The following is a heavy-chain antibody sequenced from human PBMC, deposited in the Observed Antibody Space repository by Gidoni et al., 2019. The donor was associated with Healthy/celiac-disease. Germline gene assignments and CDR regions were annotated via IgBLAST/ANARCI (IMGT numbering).Heavy chain of an antibody. CDR1: GGPISSGGYS. J-gene: IGHJ4*02. CDR3: AGMTTVGFNFDY. Sequence: QLQLQESGSGLVKPSQTLSLTCTVPGGPISSGGYSWSWIRQPPGKGLEWIGYIYHSGSTYYNPSLKSRVTISVDRSKNQFSLKLSSVTAADTAVYYCAGMTTVGFNFDYWGQGTLVTVSS. D-gene: IGHD4-17*01. V-gene: IGHV4-30-2*01. CDR2: IYHSGST.